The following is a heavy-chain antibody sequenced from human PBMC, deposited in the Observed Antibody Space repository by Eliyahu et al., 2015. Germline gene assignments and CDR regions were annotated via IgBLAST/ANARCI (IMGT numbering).Heavy chain of an antibody. CDR1: GFTVSTKX. Sequence: EVQLVESGGGLIQPGGSLXLXXAXSGFTVSTKXMTWVRQAPGKGLEWVSVIYSGGSTYYADSVKGRFTISRDNSKNTLYLQMNSLRAEDTAVYYCARDLGSNFNYWGQGTLVTVSS. CDR3: ARDLGSNFNY. V-gene: IGHV3-53*01. J-gene: IGHJ4*02. D-gene: IGHD4-11*01. CDR2: IYSGGST.